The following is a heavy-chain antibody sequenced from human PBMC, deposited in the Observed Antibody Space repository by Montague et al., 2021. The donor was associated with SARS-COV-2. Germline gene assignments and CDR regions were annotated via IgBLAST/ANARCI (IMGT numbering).Heavy chain of an antibody. CDR1: GFTFSSYS. Sequence: SLRLSCAASGFTFSSYSMNWVRQAPGKGLEWVSSISNSSSYIYYADSVKGRFTISRDNAKKSLYLQMNSLRAEDTAVYYCARDVREDDSYSSGVYDYYYYYGMDVWGQGTTVTVSS. CDR3: ARDVREDDSYSSGVYDYYYYYGMDV. V-gene: IGHV3-21*01. D-gene: IGHD6-19*01. CDR2: ISNSSSYI. J-gene: IGHJ6*02.